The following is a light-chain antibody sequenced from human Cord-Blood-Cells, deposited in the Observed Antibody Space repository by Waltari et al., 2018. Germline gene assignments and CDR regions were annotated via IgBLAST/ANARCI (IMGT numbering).Light chain of an antibody. J-gene: IGKJ3*01. CDR1: QDISNY. CDR2: DAS. Sequence: DIQMTQSPSPPSASVGDSVTTTCQASQDISNYFNWYQQKPGNAPKLLIYDASNLETGVPSRFSGSGSGTDFTFTISSLQPEDIATYYCQQYDNLPFTFGPGTKVDIK. V-gene: IGKV1-33*01. CDR3: QQYDNLPFT.